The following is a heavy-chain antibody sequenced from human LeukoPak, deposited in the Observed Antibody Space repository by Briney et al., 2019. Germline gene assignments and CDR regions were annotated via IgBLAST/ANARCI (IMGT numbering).Heavy chain of an antibody. V-gene: IGHV4-30-4*01. CDR2: IYYSGST. CDR1: GGSISSGDYY. CDR3: ARVTDRFLATQFDY. Sequence: PSQTLSLTCTVSGGSISSGDYYWSWIRQPPGKGLEWIGYIYYSGSTYYNPSLKSRVTISVDTSKNQFSLKLSSVTAADTAVCYCARVTDRFLATQFDYWGQGTLVTVSS. J-gene: IGHJ4*02. D-gene: IGHD3-3*01.